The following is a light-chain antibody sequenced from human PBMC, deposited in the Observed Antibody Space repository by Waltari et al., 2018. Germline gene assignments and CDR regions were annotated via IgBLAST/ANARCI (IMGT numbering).Light chain of an antibody. J-gene: IGLJ3*02. CDR1: SSDVGSYNL. CDR2: EVS. V-gene: IGLV2-23*02. Sequence: QSALTQPASVSGSPGQSITLPCTGTSSDVGSYNLVSWYQQHPGKAPKLMIYEVSKRPSGVSNRFSGSKSGNTASLTISGLQAEDEADYYCCSYAGSPWVFGGGTKLTVL. CDR3: CSYAGSPWV.